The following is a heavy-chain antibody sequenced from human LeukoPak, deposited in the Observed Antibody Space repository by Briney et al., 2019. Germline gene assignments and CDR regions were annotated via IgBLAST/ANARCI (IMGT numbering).Heavy chain of an antibody. V-gene: IGHV3-7*01. D-gene: IGHD3-3*01. J-gene: IGHJ4*02. CDR1: GFTFSSYW. Sequence: GGSLRLSCAVSGFTFSSYWVTWVRQAPGKGLERVANIKQDGSEKYYVDSVKGRFTISRDNAKNSLYLQMNSLRAEYTAVYYCARDRWIFGVVISYFDYWGQGTLVTVSS. CDR2: IKQDGSEK. CDR3: ARDRWIFGVVISYFDY.